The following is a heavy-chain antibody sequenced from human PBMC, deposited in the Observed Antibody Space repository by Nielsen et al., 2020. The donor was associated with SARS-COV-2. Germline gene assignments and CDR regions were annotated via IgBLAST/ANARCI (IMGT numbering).Heavy chain of an antibody. CDR3: ASVVDY. J-gene: IGHJ4*02. CDR2: ISHDGSNK. D-gene: IGHD2-21*01. CDR1: GFTFSSYA. V-gene: IGHV3-30-3*01. Sequence: GESLKISCAASGFTFSSYAMHWVRQAPGKGLEWVAVISHDGSNKYYADSVKGRFTISRDNSKNTPYLQMNSLRAEDTAVYYCASVVDYWGQGTLATVSS.